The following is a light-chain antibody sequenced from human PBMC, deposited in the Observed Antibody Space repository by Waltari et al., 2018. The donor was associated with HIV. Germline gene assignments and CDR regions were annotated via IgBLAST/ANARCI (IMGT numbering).Light chain of an antibody. CDR3: SSYSSSSTWV. V-gene: IGLV2-18*02. CDR1: SRDVGSYNR. J-gene: IGLJ3*02. CDR2: EVT. Sequence: QSALTQPPSVSGSPGQSVTISCPGTSRDVGSYNRFSWYQQPPGTAPKLIIYEVTNRPSGVPDRFSGSKSGNTASLTISGLQAEDEAHYYCSSYSSSSTWVFGGGTKLTVL.